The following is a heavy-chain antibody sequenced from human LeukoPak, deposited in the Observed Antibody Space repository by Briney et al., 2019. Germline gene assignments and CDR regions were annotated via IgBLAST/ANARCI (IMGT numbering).Heavy chain of an antibody. J-gene: IGHJ4*02. Sequence: GGSLTLSCTASGFSFTTYWMAWVRQAPGKGLEWVANINEDGRHKNYLDSVKGRFTISRDNTKNSVYLQMNSLRAEDTAVYYCARDPPHRFTMIEKDSWGQGILVTVSS. CDR1: GFSFTTYW. CDR3: ARDPPHRFTMIEKDS. V-gene: IGHV3-7*01. CDR2: INEDGRHK. D-gene: IGHD3-22*01.